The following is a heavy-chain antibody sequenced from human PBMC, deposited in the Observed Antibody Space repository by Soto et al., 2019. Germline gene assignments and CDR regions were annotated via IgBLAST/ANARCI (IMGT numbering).Heavy chain of an antibody. CDR1: GVPIGGSAYH. CDR3: AITLGIELAGPDH. J-gene: IGHJ4*02. V-gene: IGHV4-39*02. Sequence: SETLSLTCTVSGVPIGGSAYHWGWIRQPPGNGLEWIGSIHYSGRVYYNESLLGRVTILVDTSTNRFSLSLDSVTAADTAVYYCAITLGIELAGPDHWGEGTLVTVAS. D-gene: IGHD6-19*01. CDR2: IHYSGRV.